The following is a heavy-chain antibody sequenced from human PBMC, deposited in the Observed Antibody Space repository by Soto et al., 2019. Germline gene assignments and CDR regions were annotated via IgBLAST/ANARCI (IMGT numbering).Heavy chain of an antibody. V-gene: IGHV1-2*04. CDR1: GYTFTGYY. Sequence: ASVKVSCKASGYTFTGYYMHWVRQAPGQGLEWMGWINHNSGGPNYAQKFQGWVTMTRETSISTAYMELSRLRADDTAVYNCARAHIVVVPAATYYFDYWGQGTLVTVSS. CDR2: INHNSGGP. CDR3: ARAHIVVVPAATYYFDY. J-gene: IGHJ4*02. D-gene: IGHD2-2*01.